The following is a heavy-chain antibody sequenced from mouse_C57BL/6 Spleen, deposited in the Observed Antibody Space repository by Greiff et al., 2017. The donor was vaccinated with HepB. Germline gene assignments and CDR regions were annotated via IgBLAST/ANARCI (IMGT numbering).Heavy chain of an antibody. CDR1: GYAFTNYL. J-gene: IGHJ2*01. D-gene: IGHD6-1*01. V-gene: IGHV1-54*01. CDR3: ARSLYYFDY. Sequence: VQLKESGAELVRPGTSVKVSCKASGYAFTNYLIEWVKQRPGQGLEWIGVINPGSGGTNYNEKFKGKATLTADKSSSTAYMQLSSLTSEDSAVYFCARSLYYFDYWGQGTTLTVSS. CDR2: INPGSGGT.